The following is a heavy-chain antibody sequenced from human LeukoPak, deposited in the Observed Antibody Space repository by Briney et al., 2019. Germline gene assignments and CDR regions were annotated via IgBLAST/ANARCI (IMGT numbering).Heavy chain of an antibody. CDR2: ISYDGSNK. V-gene: IGHV3-30*04. D-gene: IGHD4-17*01. J-gene: IGHJ1*01. CDR1: GFTFSSYA. Sequence: GGSLRLSCAASGFTFSSYAMHWVRQAPGKGLEWVVVISYDGSNKYYADSVKGRFTISRDNSKNTLYLQMNSLRAEDTAVYYCARSYGDYFEYFQHWGQGTLVTVSS. CDR3: ARSYGDYFEYFQH.